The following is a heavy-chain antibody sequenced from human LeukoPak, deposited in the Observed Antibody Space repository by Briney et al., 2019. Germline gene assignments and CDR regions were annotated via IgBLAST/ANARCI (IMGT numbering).Heavy chain of an antibody. CDR2: ISGSGGRT. D-gene: IGHD3-10*02. Sequence: PGGSLRLSCAASGFTFSSYWMHWVRQAPGKGLEWVSAISGSGGRTYYADSVKGRFTISRDNSKNTLYLQMNSLRAEDTAVYYCAKDSSQVRPGYLFGESGNWFDPWGQGTLVTVSS. CDR3: AKDSSQVRPGYLFGESGNWFDP. J-gene: IGHJ5*02. CDR1: GFTFSSYW. V-gene: IGHV3-23*01.